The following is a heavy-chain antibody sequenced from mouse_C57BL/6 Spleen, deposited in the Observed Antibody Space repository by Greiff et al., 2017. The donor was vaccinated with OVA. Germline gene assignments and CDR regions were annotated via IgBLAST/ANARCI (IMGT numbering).Heavy chain of an antibody. CDR1: GFSLTSYA. D-gene: IGHD1-1*01. V-gene: IGHV2-9-1*01. CDR2: IWTGGGT. Sequence: QVQLQESGPGLVAPSQSLSISCTVSGFSLTSYAISWVRQPPGKGLEWLGVIWTGGGTNYNSALKSRLSISKDNSKSQVFLKMNSLQTDDTARYYCARNDYYGSRWYFEVWGTGTTVTVSS. CDR3: ARNDYYGSRWYFEV. J-gene: IGHJ1*03.